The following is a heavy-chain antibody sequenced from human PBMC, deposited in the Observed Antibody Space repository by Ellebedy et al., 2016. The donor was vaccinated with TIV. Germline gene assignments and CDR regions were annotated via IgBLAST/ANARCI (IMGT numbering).Heavy chain of an antibody. Sequence: PGGSLRLSCAASGFTVSSNYMSWVRQATGKGLEWVSAIGTAGDTSYPGSVKGRFTISRDNAKNSLYLQMNSLRAEDTAVYYCARATIGFDYWGQGTLVTVSS. J-gene: IGHJ4*02. V-gene: IGHV3-13*01. CDR1: GFTVSSNY. CDR2: IGTAGDT. D-gene: IGHD5-12*01. CDR3: ARATIGFDY.